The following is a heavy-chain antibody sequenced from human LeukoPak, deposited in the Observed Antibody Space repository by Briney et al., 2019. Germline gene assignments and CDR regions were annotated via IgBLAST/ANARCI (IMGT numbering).Heavy chain of an antibody. V-gene: IGHV3-23*01. CDR2: ISGSGSDT. CDR1: GFTFSSYA. D-gene: IGHD3-16*01. Sequence: GGSLRLSCAASGFTFSSYAMNWVRQAPGKGLEWVSSISGSGSDTYYADSVKGRFTISRDSSRNTLFLQMNSLRAEDTAVYYCAKGGGPYFYYHYVDVWGKGTTVTVSS. J-gene: IGHJ6*03. CDR3: AKGGGPYFYYHYVDV.